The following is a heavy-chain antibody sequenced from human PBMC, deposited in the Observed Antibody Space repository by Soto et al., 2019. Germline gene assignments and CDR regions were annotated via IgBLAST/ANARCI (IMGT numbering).Heavy chain of an antibody. V-gene: IGHV4-30-2*01. Sequence: LSLTCAVSGGSISSGGYSWSWIRQPPGKGLEWIGYIYHSGSTYYNPSLKSRVTISVDRSKNQFSLKLSSVTAADTAVYYCARGPISYDFWSGYYAHYYYGMDVWGQGTTVTVSS. CDR1: GGSISSGGYS. CDR3: ARGPISYDFWSGYYAHYYYGMDV. CDR2: IYHSGST. D-gene: IGHD3-3*01. J-gene: IGHJ6*02.